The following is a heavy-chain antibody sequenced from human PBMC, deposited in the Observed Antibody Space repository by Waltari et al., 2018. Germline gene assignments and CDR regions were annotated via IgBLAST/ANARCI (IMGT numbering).Heavy chain of an antibody. J-gene: IGHJ6*02. CDR3: ASSFYSSSWYHTGYYYGMDV. Sequence: EVQLLESGGGLVQPGGSLRLSCAASGFTFSSYAMSWVRQAPGKGLEWVSAISGSGGSTYYADSVKGRFTISRDNSKNTLYLQMNSLRAEDTAVYYCASSFYSSSWYHTGYYYGMDVWGQGTTVTVSS. CDR1: GFTFSSYA. D-gene: IGHD6-13*01. V-gene: IGHV3-23*01. CDR2: ISGSGGST.